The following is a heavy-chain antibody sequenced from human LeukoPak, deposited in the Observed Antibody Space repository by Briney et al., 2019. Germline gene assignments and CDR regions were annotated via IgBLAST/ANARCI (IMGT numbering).Heavy chain of an antibody. D-gene: IGHD3-10*01. Sequence: SETLSLTCAVYGGSFSGYYWSWIRQPPGKGLEWIGEINHSGSTNYNPSLKSRVTISVDTSKNQFSLKLSSVTAADTAVYYCASQNMVRGALNWFDPWGQGTLVTVSS. CDR3: ASQNMVRGALNWFDP. J-gene: IGHJ5*02. CDR2: INHSGST. CDR1: GGSFSGYY. V-gene: IGHV4-34*01.